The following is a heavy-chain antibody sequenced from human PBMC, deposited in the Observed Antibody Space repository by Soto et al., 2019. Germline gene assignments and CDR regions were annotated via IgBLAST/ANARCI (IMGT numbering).Heavy chain of an antibody. CDR2: TDWDDDK. J-gene: IGHJ6*02. V-gene: IGHV2-70*01. D-gene: IGHD2-15*01. Sequence: SGPTLVNPTQTLTLTCTFSGFSLSTSGMCVSWIRQPPGKALEWLALTDWDDDKYYSTSLKTRLTISKDTSKNQVVLTMTNMDPVDTATYYCARTRIGYCSGGSCPTYYYYGMDVWGQGTTVTISS. CDR3: ARTRIGYCSGGSCPTYYYYGMDV. CDR1: GFSLSTSGMC.